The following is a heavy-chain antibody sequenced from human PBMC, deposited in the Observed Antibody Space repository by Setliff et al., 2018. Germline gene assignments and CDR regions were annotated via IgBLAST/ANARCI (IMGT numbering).Heavy chain of an antibody. Sequence: PGGSLILSCAASGFTFSRYWMSWVRQAPGKGLEWVANIKQDGSEKYYVDSVKGRFTISRDNAKNSLYLQMNSLRAEDTAVYYCARDHVYGSQYYYYYYGMDVWGQGTTVTVS. D-gene: IGHD3-10*01. CDR1: GFTFSRYW. CDR3: ARDHVYGSQYYYYYYGMDV. V-gene: IGHV3-7*01. CDR2: IKQDGSEK. J-gene: IGHJ6*02.